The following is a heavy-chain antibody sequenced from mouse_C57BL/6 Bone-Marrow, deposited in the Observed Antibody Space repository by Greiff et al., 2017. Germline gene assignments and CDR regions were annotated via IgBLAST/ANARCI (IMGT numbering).Heavy chain of an antibody. CDR3: ANYYSSRGGNY. CDR2: IHPNRGST. Sequence: QVQLQQPGAELVKPGASVKLSCKASGYTFTSYWMHWVRQRHGQGLEWIGMIHPNRGSTNYNEKFKSKATLTVDKSSSTAYMQLSSLTSKDSAVDYYANYYSSRGGNYWGQGTTLTVSS. D-gene: IGHD1-1*01. J-gene: IGHJ2*01. CDR1: GYTFTSYW. V-gene: IGHV1-64*01.